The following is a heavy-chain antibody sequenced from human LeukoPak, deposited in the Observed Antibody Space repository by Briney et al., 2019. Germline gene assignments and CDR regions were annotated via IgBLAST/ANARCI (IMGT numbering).Heavy chain of an antibody. V-gene: IGHV3-30*01. D-gene: IGHD3-10*01. J-gene: IGHJ4*02. CDR1: GCIFSSYA. CDR3: ARATMVRGARPDY. Sequence: GGSLRLSCAASGCIFSSYAMHWVRQAPGKGLEWVAVISYDGSENYYADSVKGRLTISRDNSKNTLYLQMNSLRVEETAVYYCARATMVRGARPDYWGQGTLVTVSS. CDR2: ISYDGSEN.